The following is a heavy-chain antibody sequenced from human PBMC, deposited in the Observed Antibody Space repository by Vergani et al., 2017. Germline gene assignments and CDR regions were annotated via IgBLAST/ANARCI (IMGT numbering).Heavy chain of an antibody. CDR3: AKDFRTRVTTLDYYYMDV. V-gene: IGHV3-30*18. CDR2: IAYDGTRD. Sequence: VQLLQSGGGVIQPGGSVRLSCAASGFTFSACPMTWVRQAPGKGLEWLALIAYDGTRDKYGDSVRGRLTISRDNSKNTLYLQLHSLRPEDTATYFCAKDFRTRVTTLDYYYMDVWGKGTAVTVSS. J-gene: IGHJ6*03. D-gene: IGHD1-1*01. CDR1: GFTFSACP.